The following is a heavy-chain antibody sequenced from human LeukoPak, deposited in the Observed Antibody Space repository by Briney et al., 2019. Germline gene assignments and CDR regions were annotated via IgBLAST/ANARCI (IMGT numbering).Heavy chain of an antibody. V-gene: IGHV1-18*01. CDR3: ARVVSGYYRGGH. D-gene: IGHD3-22*01. J-gene: IGHJ4*02. Sequence: ASVKVSCKASGYTFTSYGISWVRQAPGQGLEWMGWISTYNGNTNYAQKLQGRVTMTTDTSTSTAYMELRSLRSDDTAVYYCARVVSGYYRGGHWGQGTLVTVSS. CDR1: GYTFTSYG. CDR2: ISTYNGNT.